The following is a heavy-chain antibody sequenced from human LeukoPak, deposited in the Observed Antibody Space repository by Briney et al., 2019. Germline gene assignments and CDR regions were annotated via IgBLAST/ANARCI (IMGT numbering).Heavy chain of an antibody. D-gene: IGHD5-12*01. CDR1: GGSISSGDYY. CDR2: IHYSGST. CDR3: ARVIGYVQLDY. V-gene: IGHV4-31*03. J-gene: IGHJ4*02. Sequence: SQTLSLTCSVSGGSISSGDYYWSWIRQHPGKGVECIGYIHYSGSTYYNPSLKSRVSISVSTSKNRFSLQLSSVTAADTAVYYCARVIGYVQLDYWGQGTLVTVSP.